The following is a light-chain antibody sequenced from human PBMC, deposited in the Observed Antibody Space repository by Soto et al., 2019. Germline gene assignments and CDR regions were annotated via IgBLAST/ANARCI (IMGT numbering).Light chain of an antibody. CDR3: SSFTGSNYV. CDR1: ISDVGGYNF. J-gene: IGLJ1*01. V-gene: IGLV2-14*03. CDR2: DVS. Sequence: QSALTQPASVSGSPGQSITISCTGTISDVGGYNFVSWYQQYPGKAPQLMICDVSNRPSGVSNRFSGSKSGNTASLTISGLQAEDEADYYCSSFTGSNYVFGTGTKVTVL.